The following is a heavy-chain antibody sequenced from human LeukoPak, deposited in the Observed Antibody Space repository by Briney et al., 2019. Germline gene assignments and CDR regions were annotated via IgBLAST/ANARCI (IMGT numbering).Heavy chain of an antibody. CDR2: IYYSGTT. J-gene: IGHJ4*02. D-gene: IGHD3-10*01. CDR1: GDSISRSTHF. V-gene: IGHV4-39*01. Sequence: PSETLSLTCTVSGDSISRSTHFWGWIRQPPGTGLEWIGSIYYSGTTYNNPSLKSRVTISVDTSKNQFSLKLSSVTAADTAVYYCARGRGYYGSGSYSRGYYFDYWGQGTLVTVSS. CDR3: ARGRGYYGSGSYSRGYYFDY.